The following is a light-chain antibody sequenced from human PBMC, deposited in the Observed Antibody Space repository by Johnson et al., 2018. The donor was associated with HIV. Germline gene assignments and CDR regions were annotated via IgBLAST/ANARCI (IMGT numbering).Light chain of an antibody. Sequence: QSVLTQPPSVSVAPGQKVTISCSGSSYNIGNSYVSWYQQLPGTAPKLLIYDNNKRPSGIPDRFSGSKSGTSATLGITGLQTGDEAEYYCGTWDSSLSAYVFETGTKVTVL. CDR1: SYNIGNSY. J-gene: IGLJ1*01. CDR2: DNN. V-gene: IGLV1-51*01. CDR3: GTWDSSLSAYV.